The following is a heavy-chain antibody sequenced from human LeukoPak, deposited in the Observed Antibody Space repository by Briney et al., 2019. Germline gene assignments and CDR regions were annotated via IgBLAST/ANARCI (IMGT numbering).Heavy chain of an antibody. J-gene: IGHJ4*02. CDR1: GGSISSYY. CDR3: ARDMMITFGGVIEYYFDY. CDR2: IYTSGST. D-gene: IGHD3-16*02. V-gene: IGHV4-4*07. Sequence: SSETLSLTCTVSGGSISSYYWSWIRQPPGKGLEWIGRIYTSGSTNYNPSLKSRVTMSVDTSKNQFSLKLSSVTAADTAVYYCARDMMITFGGVIEYYFDYWGQGTLVTVSS.